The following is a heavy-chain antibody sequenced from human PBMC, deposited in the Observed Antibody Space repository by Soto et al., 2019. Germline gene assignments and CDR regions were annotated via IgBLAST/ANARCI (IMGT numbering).Heavy chain of an antibody. CDR3: ARSPKAMVNPDYYYGMDV. CDR1: GFSLSTSGTC. CDR2: IDWDDDE. V-gene: IGHV2-70*01. D-gene: IGHD5-18*01. J-gene: IGHJ6*02. Sequence: SGPTLVNPTQTLTLTCTFSGFSLSTSGTCVGWIRQPPGKALEWLALIDWDDDEYYSTSLKTRLTISKDTSKNQVVLTMTNMDTVDTATYYCARSPKAMVNPDYYYGMDVWGQGTTVTVSS.